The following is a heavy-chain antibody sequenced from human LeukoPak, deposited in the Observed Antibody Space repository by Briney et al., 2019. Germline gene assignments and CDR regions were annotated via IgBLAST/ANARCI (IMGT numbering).Heavy chain of an antibody. Sequence: ASVKVSCKASGYTFTNYGMSWVRQGPGQGLEWMGWINTNTGNPTYTQGFTGRFVFSLDTSVSTTYLQISNLKAEDTAVYYCARGIPVYGSSWSYYFDYWGQGTLVTVSS. CDR2: INTNTGNP. D-gene: IGHD6-13*01. CDR1: GYTFTNYG. J-gene: IGHJ4*02. V-gene: IGHV7-4-1*02. CDR3: ARGIPVYGSSWSYYFDY.